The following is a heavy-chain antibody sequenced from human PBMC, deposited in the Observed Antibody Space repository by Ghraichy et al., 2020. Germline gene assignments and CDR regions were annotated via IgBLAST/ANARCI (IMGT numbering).Heavy chain of an antibody. CDR2: ISGSGGST. Sequence: GESLNISCAASGFTFSSYAMSWVRQAPGKGLEWVSAISGSGGSTYYADSVKGRFTISRDNSKNTLYLQMNSLRAEDTAVYYCAKDQASSSWYRDPFDYWGQGTLVTVSS. CDR3: AKDQASSSWYRDPFDY. J-gene: IGHJ4*02. CDR1: GFTFSSYA. D-gene: IGHD6-13*01. V-gene: IGHV3-23*01.